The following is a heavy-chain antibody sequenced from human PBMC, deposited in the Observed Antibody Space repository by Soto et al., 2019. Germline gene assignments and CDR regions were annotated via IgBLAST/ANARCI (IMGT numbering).Heavy chain of an antibody. V-gene: IGHV3-33*06. CDR2: IWYDGTNE. CDR3: AKGRSYYYYYGVDV. Sequence: PGGSLRLSCAASGFTFKNYGMHWVRQAPGKGLEWVAVIWYDGTNEYYGDSVKGRFTISRDNSKSTLYLQMNSLRAEDTALYYCAKGRSYYYYYGVDVWGQGTTVTVSS. CDR1: GFTFKNYG. J-gene: IGHJ6*02.